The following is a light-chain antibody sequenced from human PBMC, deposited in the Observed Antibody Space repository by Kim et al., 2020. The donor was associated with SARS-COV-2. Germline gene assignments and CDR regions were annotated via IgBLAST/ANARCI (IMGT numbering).Light chain of an antibody. CDR3: SAWDSSLSAWV. CDR2: RNN. Sequence: RQTATLPCTATSNDVGNEGATSLQQHQGHPPNLLSSRNNNRPSGISERFSASRSGDTASLTITGLQPEDEADYYCSAWDSSLSAWVFGGGTQLTVL. CDR1: SNDVGNEG. J-gene: IGLJ3*02. V-gene: IGLV10-54*01.